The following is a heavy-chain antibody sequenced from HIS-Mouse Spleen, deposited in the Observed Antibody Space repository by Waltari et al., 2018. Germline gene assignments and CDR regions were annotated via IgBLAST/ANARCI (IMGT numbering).Heavy chain of an antibody. CDR3: AKVNSGSYYFDY. Sequence: QVQLVESGGGVVQPGRSLSSPWSASGFPFCSCGMHWVRQAPGKGLEWVAVISYDGSNKYYADSVKGRFTISRDNSKNTLYLQMNSLRAEDTAVYYCAKVNSGSYYFDYWGQGTLVTVSS. V-gene: IGHV3-30*18. CDR2: ISYDGSNK. D-gene: IGHD1-26*01. J-gene: IGHJ4*02. CDR1: GFPFCSCG.